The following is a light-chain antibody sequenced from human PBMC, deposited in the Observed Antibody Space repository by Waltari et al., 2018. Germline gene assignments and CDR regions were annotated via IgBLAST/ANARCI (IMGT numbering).Light chain of an antibody. V-gene: IGLV3-19*01. CDR3: NSRDSNGNPFV. J-gene: IGLJ1*01. CDR1: SLRYHY. Sequence: SSELTQDPAVSVALGQTVRITCQGDSLRYHYANWYRQKPGQALPLVRYGRNNRPSGVPDLFSGSYSGDTASLTITGAQAEDEADYYCNSRDSNGNPFVFGPATKVTVL. CDR2: GRN.